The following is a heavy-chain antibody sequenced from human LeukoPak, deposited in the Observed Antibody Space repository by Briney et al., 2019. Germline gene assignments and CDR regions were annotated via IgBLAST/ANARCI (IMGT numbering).Heavy chain of an antibody. V-gene: IGHV3-30-3*01. CDR2: ISYDGSNK. J-gene: IGHJ4*02. Sequence: GRSLRLSCAASGFTFSSYAMHWVRQAPGKGLEWVAVISYDGSNKYYADSVKGRFTISRDNAKNTLYLQMNSLRAEDTAVYYCARGLVPGFLDYWGQGTPVTVSS. CDR1: GFTFSSYA. CDR3: ARGLVPGFLDY. D-gene: IGHD4-11*01.